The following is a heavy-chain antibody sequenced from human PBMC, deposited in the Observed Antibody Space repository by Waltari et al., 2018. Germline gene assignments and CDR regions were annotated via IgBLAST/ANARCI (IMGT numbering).Heavy chain of an antibody. CDR3: ARMDTDAFDI. V-gene: IGHV3-21*01. CDR1: AFTFRRYC. Sequence: VQLVESGGGLVMPGGSLRLSCAASAFTFRRYCMIWVRQAPGKGLEWVSTISSSSSYIYYADSVKGRFTISRDNAKNSLYLQMNSLGAEDTAVYYCARMDTDAFDIWGQGTMVTVSS. CDR2: ISSSSSYI. J-gene: IGHJ3*02.